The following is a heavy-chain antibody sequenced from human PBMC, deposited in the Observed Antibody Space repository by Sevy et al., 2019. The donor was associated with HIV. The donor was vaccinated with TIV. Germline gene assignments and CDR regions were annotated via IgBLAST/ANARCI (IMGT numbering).Heavy chain of an antibody. V-gene: IGHV4-59*13. D-gene: IGHD2-15*01. CDR3: ARHDCSGGSCFPPSFDY. CDR1: SVSISDYY. Sequence: SETLSLTCTVSSVSISDYYWSWIRQPPGRGLEWIGYIYSTRNIHYSPSLKSRVTISVDTSKNQFSLKLNSVTAPDTAVYSCARHDCSGGSCFPPSFDYWGQGTLVTVSS. CDR2: IYSTRNI. J-gene: IGHJ4*02.